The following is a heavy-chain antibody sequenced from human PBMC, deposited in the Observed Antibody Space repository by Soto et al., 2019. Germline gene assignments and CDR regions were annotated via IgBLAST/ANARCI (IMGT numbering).Heavy chain of an antibody. CDR3: ARDVLRYFYLVNWFDP. CDR2: ISAYNGNT. J-gene: IGHJ5*02. V-gene: IGHV1-18*01. D-gene: IGHD3-9*01. CDR1: GYTFTSYG. Sequence: ASVKVSCKASGYTFTSYGISWVRQAPGQGLEWMGWISAYNGNTNYAQKLQGRVTMTTDTSTSTAYMELRSLRSDDTAVYYCARDVLRYFYLVNWFDPWGQGTLVTVSS.